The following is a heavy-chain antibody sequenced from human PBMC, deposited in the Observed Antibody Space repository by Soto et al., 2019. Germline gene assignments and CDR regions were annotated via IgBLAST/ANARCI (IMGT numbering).Heavy chain of an antibody. CDR1: GDTFTNFD. J-gene: IGHJ5*02. CDR3: ARYIYGQGFKA. CDR2: MRANSGDT. D-gene: IGHD3-3*02. V-gene: IGHV1-8*01. Sequence: QVQLVQPGAEVRKPGASVKVSCKASGDTFTNFDFNWVRQPTGQGLEWIGWMRANSGDTGHAQKFQRRVSMTRDTSMSTAYMELSSLRAEDTAVYYCARYIYGQGFKAWGQGTLVFVSS.